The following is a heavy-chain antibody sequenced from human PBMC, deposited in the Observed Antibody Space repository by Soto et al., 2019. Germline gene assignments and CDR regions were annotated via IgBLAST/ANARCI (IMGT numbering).Heavy chain of an antibody. CDR3: ATDSGCSSTSCQDYYGMDV. CDR2: INPSGGST. Sequence: QVQLVQSGAEVKKPGASVKVSCKASGYTFTSYYMHWVRQAPGQGLEWMGIINPSGGSTSYAQKFQGRVTMTRDTSTSTVYMELSSLRSEDTPVYYCATDSGCSSTSCQDYYGMDVWGQGTTVTVSS. J-gene: IGHJ6*02. CDR1: GYTFTSYY. D-gene: IGHD2-2*01. V-gene: IGHV1-46*01.